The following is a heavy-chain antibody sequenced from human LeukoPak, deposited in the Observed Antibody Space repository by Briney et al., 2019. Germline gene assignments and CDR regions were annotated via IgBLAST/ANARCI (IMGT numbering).Heavy chain of an antibody. Sequence: SETLSLTCAVYGGSFSGHYWNWIRQPPGKGRQWIGEINHLGVAHYNPSLKSRVSISEDTSKNQFSLTVNSVTAADTALYFCARGAVSGRFGDYFYYMDVWGKGTTVTVSS. J-gene: IGHJ6*03. CDR3: ARGAVSGRFGDYFYYMDV. CDR1: GGSFSGHY. V-gene: IGHV4-34*01. CDR2: INHLGVA. D-gene: IGHD3-3*01.